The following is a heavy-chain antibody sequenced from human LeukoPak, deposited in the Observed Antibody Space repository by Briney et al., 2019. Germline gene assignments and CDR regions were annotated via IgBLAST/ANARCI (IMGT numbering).Heavy chain of an antibody. CDR3: ARGTYYPRTDAFDT. J-gene: IGHJ3*02. V-gene: IGHV4-61*02. Sequence: SQTPSLTCTVSGGSISSGSYYWSWIRQPAGKGLEWIGRIYTSGSTNYNPSLKSRVTISVDTSKNQFSLKLSSVTAADTAVYYCARGTYYPRTDAFDTWGQGTMVTVSS. CDR2: IYTSGST. D-gene: IGHD3-10*01. CDR1: GGSISSGSYY.